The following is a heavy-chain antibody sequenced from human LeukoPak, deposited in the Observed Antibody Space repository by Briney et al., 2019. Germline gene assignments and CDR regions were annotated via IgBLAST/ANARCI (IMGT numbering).Heavy chain of an antibody. D-gene: IGHD3-10*01. Sequence: SETLSLTCTVSGASLKSINSYWTWIRQPAGKGLEWIGRVYFSGSTTYNPSLKGRVTISVDTSRNQFSLHLSSVTAADTAVYYCARKTGYGSGSYYNYYFDSWGQGSLVTVSS. V-gene: IGHV4-61*02. J-gene: IGHJ4*02. CDR2: VYFSGST. CDR1: GASLKSINSY. CDR3: ARKTGYGSGSYYNYYFDS.